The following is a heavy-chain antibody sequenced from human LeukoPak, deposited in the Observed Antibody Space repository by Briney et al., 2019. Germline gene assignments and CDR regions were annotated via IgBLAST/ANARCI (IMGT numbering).Heavy chain of an antibody. V-gene: IGHV1-46*01. D-gene: IGHD4-11*01. CDR3: ARDRNLWPFDY. CDR1: GYTFTSHF. J-gene: IGHJ4*02. Sequence: EASVKVSCKASGYTFTSHFMHWARQAPGQGLEWMGIINPSGGSTSYAQKFQGRVTMTRDMSTSTVYMELSSLRSEDTAVYYCARDRNLWPFDYWGQGTLVTVSS. CDR2: INPSGGST.